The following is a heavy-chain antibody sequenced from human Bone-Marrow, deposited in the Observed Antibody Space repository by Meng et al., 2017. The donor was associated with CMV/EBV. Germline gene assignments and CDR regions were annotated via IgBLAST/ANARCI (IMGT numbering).Heavy chain of an antibody. D-gene: IGHD5-12*01. V-gene: IGHV1-46*01. CDR1: GYPFTSYY. Sequence: QGEGVQSGGEVKKAGASEKVTCKASGYPFTSYYRHWVRQAPGQGPEWMGIINPSGGSTSYAQKFQGRVTMTRDTSTSTVYMELSSLRSEDTAVYYCVRASVGYSGYESDYWGQGTLVTVSS. CDR3: VRASVGYSGYESDY. J-gene: IGHJ4*02. CDR2: INPSGGST.